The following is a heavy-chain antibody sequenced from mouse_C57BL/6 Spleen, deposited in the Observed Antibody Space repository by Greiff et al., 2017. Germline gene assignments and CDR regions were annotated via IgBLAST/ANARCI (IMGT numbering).Heavy chain of an antibody. CDR1: GYSITSGYY. D-gene: IGHD2-5*01. V-gene: IGHV3-6*01. Sequence: DVKLQESGPGLVKPSQSLSLTCSVTGYSITSGYYWNWIRQFPGNKLEWMGYISYDGSNNYNPSLKNRISITRDTSKNQFFLKLNSVTTEDTATYYCARKGAYYSNYGYAMDYWGQGTSVTVSS. J-gene: IGHJ4*01. CDR2: ISYDGSN. CDR3: ARKGAYYSNYGYAMDY.